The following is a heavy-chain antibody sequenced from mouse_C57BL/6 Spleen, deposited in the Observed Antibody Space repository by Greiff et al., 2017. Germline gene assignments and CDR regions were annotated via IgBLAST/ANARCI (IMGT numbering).Heavy chain of an antibody. CDR3: ARGDSNYSGGFAY. V-gene: IGHV1-61*01. Sequence: VQLQQPGAELVRPGSSVKLSCKASGYTFTSYWMDWVKQRPGQGLEWIGNIYPSDSETHYNQKFKDKATLTVDKSSSTAYMQLSSLTSEDSAVYYGARGDSNYSGGFAYWGQGTLVTVAA. CDR2: IYPSDSET. CDR1: GYTFTSYW. D-gene: IGHD2-5*01. J-gene: IGHJ3*01.